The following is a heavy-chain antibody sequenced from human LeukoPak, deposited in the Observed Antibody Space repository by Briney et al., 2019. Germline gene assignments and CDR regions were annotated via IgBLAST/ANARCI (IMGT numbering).Heavy chain of an antibody. CDR3: AGGFTHFGY. V-gene: IGHV4-59*01. CDR2: IYYSGST. J-gene: IGHJ4*02. Sequence: PSETLSLTCTVAGGSISNNYWGWVRQPPGKGLEWIGYIYYSGSTDYNPSLRSRVTISIDTSRNQFSLRLSSVTAADTAVYYCAGGFTHFGYWGQGALVSVSS. D-gene: IGHD3-16*01. CDR1: GGSISNNY.